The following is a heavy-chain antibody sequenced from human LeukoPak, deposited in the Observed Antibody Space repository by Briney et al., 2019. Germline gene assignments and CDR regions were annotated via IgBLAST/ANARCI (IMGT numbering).Heavy chain of an antibody. Sequence: GASVKVSCKASGYTFTSYGISWVRQAPGQGLEWMGWISAYTGNTNYAQKFQGRVTMTKDTSTSTAYMEMRSLRSDDTAVYYCARDGVPWELRSGFDIWGQGTMVTVSS. V-gene: IGHV1-18*01. D-gene: IGHD1-26*01. CDR1: GYTFTSYG. CDR2: ISAYTGNT. CDR3: ARDGVPWELRSGFDI. J-gene: IGHJ3*02.